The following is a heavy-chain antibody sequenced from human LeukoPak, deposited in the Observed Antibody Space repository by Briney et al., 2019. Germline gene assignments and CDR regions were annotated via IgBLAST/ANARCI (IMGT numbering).Heavy chain of an antibody. J-gene: IGHJ4*01. CDR3: ARDHGSVNSGSLDH. CDR2: IYYSGNT. V-gene: IGHV4-30-4*01. Sequence: PSQTLSLTCTVSGGSISSGDYYWNWIRQPPEKGLEWIGYIYYSGNTYYNPSLKSRVTISADTSKNQFSLKLSSVTAADTAVYYCARDHGSVNSGSLDHWGHGTLVTVSS. D-gene: IGHD3-10*01. CDR1: GGSISSGDYY.